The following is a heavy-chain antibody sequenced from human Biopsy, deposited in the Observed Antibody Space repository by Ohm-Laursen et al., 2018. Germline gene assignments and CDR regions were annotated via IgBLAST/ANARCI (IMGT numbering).Heavy chain of an antibody. V-gene: IGHV3-33*07. CDR3: VTDRLDDITKVRGIMTD. J-gene: IGHJ4*02. CDR2: TWDDGSHQ. D-gene: IGHD3-10*01. CDR1: GFSFSTYG. Sequence: SSLRLSCAASGFSFSTYGIYWVRQAPDKGLEWVALTWDDGSHQYYADSVKGRFTISRDNSKNSLYLHINTLRVEDTAVYYCVTDRLDDITKVRGIMTDWGQGTLVIVSS.